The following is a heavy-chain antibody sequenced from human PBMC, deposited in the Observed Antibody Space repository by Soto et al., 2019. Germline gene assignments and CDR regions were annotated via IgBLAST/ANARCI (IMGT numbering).Heavy chain of an antibody. CDR3: ARVVNDNAAAFDI. Sequence: QXLSLNFAISGDXVSSNSAGWNWIRQSPSRGLEWLGSTYYRSKWYNDYAVSVKSRITINPDTSKNQFSLQLTSVTPEDTDVYYCARVVNDNAAAFDIWGQGTMGTVS. J-gene: IGHJ3*02. D-gene: IGHD1-1*01. CDR2: TYYRSKWYN. V-gene: IGHV6-1*01. CDR1: GDXVSSNSAG.